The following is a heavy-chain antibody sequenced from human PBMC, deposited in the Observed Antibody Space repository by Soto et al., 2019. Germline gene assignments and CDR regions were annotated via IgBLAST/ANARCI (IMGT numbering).Heavy chain of an antibody. J-gene: IGHJ6*03. CDR3: ARARSSGGRFRGSYYYYMDV. Sequence: GGSLRLSCAASGFTFSSYSMNWVRQAPGKGLEWVSYISSSSSTIYYADSVKGRFTIYRDNAKNSLYLQMNSLRAEDTAVYYCARARSSGGRFRGSYYYYMDVWGKGTTVTVSS. CDR2: ISSSSSTI. D-gene: IGHD2-15*01. V-gene: IGHV3-48*01. CDR1: GFTFSSYS.